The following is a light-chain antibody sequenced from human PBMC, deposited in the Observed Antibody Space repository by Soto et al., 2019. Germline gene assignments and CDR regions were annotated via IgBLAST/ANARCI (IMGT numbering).Light chain of an antibody. CDR1: QRISYS. CDR3: QQSYGTPLT. Sequence: DIEMTQSPSSLSASVGDRVTITCRASQRISYSLIWYQHKPGKAPKLLIYAASSLQSGVPTRFSGSGSGTDFTLTISSLQPEDFATYYCQQSYGTPLTFGGGTKIEIK. CDR2: AAS. J-gene: IGKJ4*01. V-gene: IGKV1-39*01.